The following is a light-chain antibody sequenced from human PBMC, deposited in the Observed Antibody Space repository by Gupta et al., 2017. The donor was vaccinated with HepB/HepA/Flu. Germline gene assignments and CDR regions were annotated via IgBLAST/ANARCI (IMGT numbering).Light chain of an antibody. V-gene: IGKV1-5*03. J-gene: IGKJ4*01. CDR1: QAISDW. Sequence: DIQVSLAPSTLSASVGDRVTITCRASQAISDWLAWYQQKPGKDPKLLIYEASTLQSGVPWRFSGSGSGTEFTLTISSLQPDDFATYYCQQYESCPLTFGGGTKVELK. CDR2: EAS. CDR3: QQYESCPLT.